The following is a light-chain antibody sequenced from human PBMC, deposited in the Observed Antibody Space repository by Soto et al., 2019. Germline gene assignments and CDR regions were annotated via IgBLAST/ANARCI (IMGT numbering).Light chain of an antibody. CDR2: EVN. J-gene: IGLJ1*01. CDR3: CSYVGRNTYV. Sequence: QSALTQPASVSGSPGQSITISCTGTSSDFGNYNLVSWYQQHPGKVPKLILFEVNKRPSGVSGRFSGSKSGNTASLTISGLQAEDEADYYCCSYVGRNTYVFGTGTKLTVL. CDR1: SSDFGNYNL. V-gene: IGLV2-23*02.